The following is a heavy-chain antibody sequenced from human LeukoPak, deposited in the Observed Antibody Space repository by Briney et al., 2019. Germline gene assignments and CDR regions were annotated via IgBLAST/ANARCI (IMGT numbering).Heavy chain of an antibody. CDR2: INHSGST. Sequence: PGGSLRLSCAASGFTFSSYGMSWVRQAPGKGLEWIGEINHSGSTNYNPSLKSRVTISVDTSKNQFSLKLSSVTAADTAVYYCARRRLSSGYRGGLHYWGQGTLVTVSS. V-gene: IGHV4-34*01. CDR1: GFTFSSYG. J-gene: IGHJ4*02. D-gene: IGHD3-22*01. CDR3: ARRRLSSGYRGGLHY.